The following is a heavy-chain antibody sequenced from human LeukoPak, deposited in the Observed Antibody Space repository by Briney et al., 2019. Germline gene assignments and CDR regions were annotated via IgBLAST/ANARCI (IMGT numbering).Heavy chain of an antibody. CDR2: ISASGGGA. D-gene: IGHD2-2*02. CDR3: AKDVRRAEYCSATTCYTSSFDY. J-gene: IGHJ4*02. CDR1: GFRFKNFG. Sequence: GGSLRLSCAASGFRFKNFGMTWVRQAPGKGLEWVSTISASGGGAYYADSVKGRFTISRDNSKDTLSLQMNTLRAEDTAVYYCAKDVRRAEYCSATTCYTSSFDYWGQGTLVTVTS. V-gene: IGHV3-23*01.